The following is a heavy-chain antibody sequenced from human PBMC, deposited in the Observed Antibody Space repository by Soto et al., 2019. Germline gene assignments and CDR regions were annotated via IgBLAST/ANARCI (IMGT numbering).Heavy chain of an antibody. D-gene: IGHD3-3*01. Sequence: GGSLRLSCAASGFTFSSYSMNWVRQAPGQGLEWVSYISSSSSTIYYADSVKGRFTISRDNAKNSLYLQMNSLRDEDTAVYYCARAGLRFLEWLSLYGMDVWGQGTTVTVSS. CDR2: ISSSSSTI. J-gene: IGHJ6*02. CDR1: GFTFSSYS. V-gene: IGHV3-48*02. CDR3: ARAGLRFLEWLSLYGMDV.